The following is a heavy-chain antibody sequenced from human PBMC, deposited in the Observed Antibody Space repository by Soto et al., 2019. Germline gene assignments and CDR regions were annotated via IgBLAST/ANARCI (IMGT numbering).Heavy chain of an antibody. V-gene: IGHV4-34*01. CDR2: INHSGST. CDR1: GGSFSGYY. Sequence: SETLSLTCAVYGGSFSGYYWSWIRQPPGKGLEWIGEINHSGSTNYNPSLKSRVTISVDTSKNQFSLKLSSVTAADTAVYYCAIGYSGSYWFIDYWGQGTLVTVSS. D-gene: IGHD1-26*01. J-gene: IGHJ4*02. CDR3: AIGYSGSYWFIDY.